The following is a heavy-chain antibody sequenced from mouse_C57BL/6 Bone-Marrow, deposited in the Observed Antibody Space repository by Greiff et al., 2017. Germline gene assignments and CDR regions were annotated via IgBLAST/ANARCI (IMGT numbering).Heavy chain of an antibody. J-gene: IGHJ3*01. V-gene: IGHV1-74*01. D-gene: IGHD3-2*02. CDR2: IHPSDSDT. CDR1: GYTFTSYW. CDR3: AKQLRLRAWFAY. Sequence: QVQLQQPGAELVKPGASVKVSCKASGYTFTSYWMHWVQQSPGQGLEWIGRIHPSDSDTNYNQKFKGKATLTVANSSSTAYMQLSSLTSEASAVYYCAKQLRLRAWFAYWGQGTLVTVSA.